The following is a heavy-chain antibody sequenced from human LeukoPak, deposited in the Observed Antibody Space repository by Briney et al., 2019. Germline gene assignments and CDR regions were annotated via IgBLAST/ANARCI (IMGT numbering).Heavy chain of an antibody. CDR2: ISYDGSNK. Sequence: GSLRLSCAASGFTFSSYAMHWVRQAPGKGLEWVAVISYDGSNKYYADSVKGRFTISRDNSKNTLYLQMNSLRAEDTAVYYCASGHRGPYYFDYWGQGALVTVSS. V-gene: IGHV3-30-3*01. J-gene: IGHJ4*02. CDR3: ASGHRGPYYFDY. CDR1: GFTFSSYA. D-gene: IGHD2-15*01.